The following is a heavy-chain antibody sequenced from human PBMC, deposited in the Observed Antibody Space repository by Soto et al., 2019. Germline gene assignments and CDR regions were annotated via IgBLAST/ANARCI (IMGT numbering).Heavy chain of an antibody. D-gene: IGHD3-3*01. CDR2: IRSKANSYAT. Sequence: ELQLVESGGGLVQPGGSLKLSCAASGFIFSGSAMEWVRQASGKGLEWVGRIRSKANSYATAYAVSVKGRFTISRDDSRNTAYRQMNSLKTEDTAVYYCARGVYDLWSGHPTGLDYWGQGTVVTVSS. J-gene: IGHJ4*02. CDR3: ARGVYDLWSGHPTGLDY. V-gene: IGHV3-73*02. CDR1: GFIFSGSA.